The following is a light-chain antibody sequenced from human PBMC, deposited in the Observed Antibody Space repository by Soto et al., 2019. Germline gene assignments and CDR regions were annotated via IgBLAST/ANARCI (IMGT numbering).Light chain of an antibody. CDR3: QLWDSSIDQGV. Sequence: SYELTQPPSVSVAPEKTATITCGGDRIGTNAVHWYQQKPGQAPLLVVYYDSDRPSGIPERISGSTSGNTATLTISRGEAGDEADYYCQLWDSSIDQGVFGGGTKLTVL. CDR2: YDS. J-gene: IGLJ3*02. CDR1: RIGTNA. V-gene: IGLV3-21*03.